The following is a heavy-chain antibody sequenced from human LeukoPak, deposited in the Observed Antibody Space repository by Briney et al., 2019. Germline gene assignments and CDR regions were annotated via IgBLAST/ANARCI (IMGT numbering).Heavy chain of an antibody. Sequence: PGGSLRLSCAASGFTFSTYDMNWVRQSPGKGLEWVSHISSNGTTIYYADSLKGRFTISRDNAKNSLYLQMSSLRAEDTAIYYCARDRMSHRGYFDIWGRGTLVTVSS. V-gene: IGHV3-48*03. CDR2: ISSNGTTI. CDR1: GFTFSTYD. CDR3: ARDRMSHRGYFDI. J-gene: IGHJ2*01.